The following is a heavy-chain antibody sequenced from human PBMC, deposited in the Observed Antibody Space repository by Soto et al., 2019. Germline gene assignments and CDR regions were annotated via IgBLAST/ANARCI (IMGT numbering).Heavy chain of an antibody. CDR2: ISSSSSTI. V-gene: IGHV3-48*01. CDR3: ARTCIEATVTYLFRYYYYMDV. CDR1: GFTFSSYS. J-gene: IGHJ6*03. D-gene: IGHD4-4*01. Sequence: GGSLRLSCAASGFTFSSYSMNWVRQAPGKGLEWVSYISSSSSTIYYADSVKGRFTISRDNAKNSLYLQMNSLRAEDTAVYYCARTCIEATVTYLFRYYYYMDVWGKGTTVTVSS.